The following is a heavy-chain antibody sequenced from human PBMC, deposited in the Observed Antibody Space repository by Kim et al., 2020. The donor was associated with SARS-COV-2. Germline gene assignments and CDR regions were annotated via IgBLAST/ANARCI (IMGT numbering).Heavy chain of an antibody. D-gene: IGHD7-27*01. CDR2: IYYSGST. CDR1: GGSISSSSYY. Sequence: SETLSLICTVSGGSISSSSYYWGWIRQPPGKGLEWIGSIYYSGSTYYNPSLKSRVTISVDTSKNQFSLKLSSVTAADTAVYYCARHRDYLGEYYFDYWG. V-gene: IGHV4-39*01. J-gene: IGHJ4*01. CDR3: ARHRDYLGEYYFDY.